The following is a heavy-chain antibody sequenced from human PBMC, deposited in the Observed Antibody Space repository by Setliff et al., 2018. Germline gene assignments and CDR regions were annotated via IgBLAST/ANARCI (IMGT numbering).Heavy chain of an antibody. CDR1: GYAFTDTY. J-gene: IGHJ3*01. CDR3: ARSDHLVVDGFDV. CDR2: INPKTGGT. D-gene: IGHD3-16*01. Sequence: ASVKVSCKTSGYAFTDTYIHWVRQAPGQGLEWMGWINPKTGGTNLAQKFQGWVSMTRDTSITTAYMELSRLTSDDMAVYFCARSDHLVVDGFDVWGQGTMVTVS. V-gene: IGHV1-2*04.